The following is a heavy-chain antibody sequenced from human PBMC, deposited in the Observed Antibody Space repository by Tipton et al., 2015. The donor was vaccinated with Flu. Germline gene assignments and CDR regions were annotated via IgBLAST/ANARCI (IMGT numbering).Heavy chain of an antibody. CDR3: ARRTAANGLDV. D-gene: IGHD5-18*01. CDR2: ITDKPNNYAA. CDR1: GFSFSASY. J-gene: IGHJ6*02. V-gene: IGHV3-73*01. Sequence: SLRLSCAASGFSFSASYIHWVRQASGKGLEWVGRITDKPNNYAAAYAASVKGRFTISRDDSTNTAYLRMNSLKSEDTAVYYCARRTAANGLDVWGQGTTVTVSS.